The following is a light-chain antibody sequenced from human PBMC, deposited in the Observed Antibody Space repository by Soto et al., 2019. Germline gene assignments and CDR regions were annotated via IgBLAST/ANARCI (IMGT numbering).Light chain of an antibody. J-gene: IGLJ1*01. V-gene: IGLV2-8*01. CDR3: SSYAGSNLYV. CDR1: SSDGGGYNY. CDR2: EVS. Sequence: QSALTQPPSASGSPGQSVTISCTGTSSDGGGYNYVSWYQQHPGKAPKLMIYEVSKRPSGVPDRFSGSKSGNTASLTVSGLQAEDEADYYCSSYAGSNLYVFGTGTKLTVL.